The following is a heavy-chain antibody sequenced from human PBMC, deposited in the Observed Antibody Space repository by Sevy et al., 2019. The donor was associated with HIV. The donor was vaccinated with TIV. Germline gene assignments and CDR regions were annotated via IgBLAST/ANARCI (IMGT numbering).Heavy chain of an antibody. J-gene: IGHJ5*01. CDR2: ISSSSGTI. CDR3: ARAGGDCYSKNECWFVS. D-gene: IGHD2-21*01. V-gene: IGHV3-48*01. Sequence: GESLKISCAASGFTFSAYSMNWVRQAPGKGLEWVSYISSSSGTIYYADSVKGQFTISRDNAKSSLYLQMNGLRAKDTAVYYCARAGGDCYSKNECWFVSWGQGTLVTVSS. CDR1: GFTFSAYS.